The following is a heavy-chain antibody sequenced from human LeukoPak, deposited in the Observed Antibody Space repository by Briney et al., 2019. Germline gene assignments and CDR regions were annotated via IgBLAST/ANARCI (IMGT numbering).Heavy chain of an antibody. CDR2: IKSKTDGGTT. V-gene: IGHV3-15*01. CDR1: GFIVSNVY. CDR3: TTGGHYFGS. Sequence: PGGSLRLSCAASGFIVSNVYMSWVRQAPGKGLEWVGHIKSKTDGGTTDYATTVKDRFTTSRDDSKNTLYLQMNSLRIDDTGVYYCTTGGHYFGSWGQGTLVTVAS. D-gene: IGHD3-9*01. J-gene: IGHJ5*02.